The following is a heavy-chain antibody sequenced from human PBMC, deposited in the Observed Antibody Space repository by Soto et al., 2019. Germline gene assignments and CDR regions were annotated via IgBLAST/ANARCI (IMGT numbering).Heavy chain of an antibody. CDR2: ISGSGGST. J-gene: IGHJ4*02. Sequence: EVQLLESGGGLVQPGGSLRLSCAASGFTFSSYAMSWVRQAPGKGLEWVSAISGSGGSTYYADSVKGRFTISSDNSRNTLYLQMNSLRAEDTAVYYCAKDYVTTNAKFDYWGQGTLVTVSS. D-gene: IGHD4-17*01. CDR1: GFTFSSYA. V-gene: IGHV3-23*01. CDR3: AKDYVTTNAKFDY.